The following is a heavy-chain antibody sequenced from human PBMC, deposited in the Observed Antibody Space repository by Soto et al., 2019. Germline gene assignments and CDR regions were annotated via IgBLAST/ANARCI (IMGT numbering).Heavy chain of an antibody. J-gene: IGHJ6*02. CDR3: AREIGNYYDSTGMDV. D-gene: IGHD3-22*01. CDR2: IYYSGST. CDR1: GGSISSYY. Sequence: PSETLSLTCTVSGGSISSYYWSWIRQPPEKGLEWIGYIYYSGSTNYNPSLKSRVTISVDTSKNQFSLKLSSVTAADTAVYYCAREIGNYYDSTGMDVWGQGTTVTVSS. V-gene: IGHV4-59*01.